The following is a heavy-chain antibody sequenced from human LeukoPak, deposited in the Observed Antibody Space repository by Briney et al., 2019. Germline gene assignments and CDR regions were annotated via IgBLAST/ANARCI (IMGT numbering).Heavy chain of an antibody. CDR1: GGSISSSSYY. V-gene: IGHV4-39*01. CDR2: MFYGGTT. D-gene: IGHD1-26*01. CDR3: ARGEGGSYPYYYYYYGMDV. Sequence: PSETLSLTCNVSGGSISSSSYYWGWVRQPPGKGLEWIGSMFYGGTTYYNPSLKSRVTISVDTSKNQFSLRLSSVTAADTAVYYCARGEGGSYPYYYYYYGMDVWGQGTTVTVSS. J-gene: IGHJ6*02.